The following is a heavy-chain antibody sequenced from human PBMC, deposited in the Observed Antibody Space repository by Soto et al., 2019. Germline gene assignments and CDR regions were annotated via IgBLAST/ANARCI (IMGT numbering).Heavy chain of an antibody. D-gene: IGHD6-19*01. J-gene: IGHJ4*02. CDR3: EKVSSGWYSGSDY. V-gene: IGHV3-30*18. CDR1: GFTFSSYA. CDR2: ISSDGSNK. Sequence: GGSLRLSCAASGFTFSSYAMHWVRQAPGKGLEWVAAISSDGSNKYYVDSVKGRFTISRDNSKNTLYLQMNSLRAEDTAVYYCEKVSSGWYSGSDYWGQGTLATVSS.